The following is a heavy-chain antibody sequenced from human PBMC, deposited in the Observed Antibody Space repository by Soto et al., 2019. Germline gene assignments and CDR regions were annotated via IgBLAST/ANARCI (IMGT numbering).Heavy chain of an antibody. CDR3: ARDLSVGDEYFWH. Sequence: QVQLVQSGAEVKKPGSSVKVSCKASVGTFSSYAISWVRQAPGQGLEWMGGIIPLLGTANYAQKFQGRVTSTADESTSRAYRELSGLRSEDTAVYYWARDLSVGDEYFWHWGQGTLVTVS. CDR1: VGTFSSYA. J-gene: IGHJ1*01. V-gene: IGHV1-69*12. D-gene: IGHD3-16*01. CDR2: IIPLLGTA.